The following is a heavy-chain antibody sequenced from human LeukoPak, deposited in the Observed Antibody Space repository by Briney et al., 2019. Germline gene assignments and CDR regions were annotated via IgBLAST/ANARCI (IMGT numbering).Heavy chain of an antibody. D-gene: IGHD6-19*01. CDR1: GFTFSSYG. J-gene: IGHJ4*02. CDR2: IWYDGSNK. Sequence: PGGSLRLSCAASGFTFSSYGMHWVRQAPGKGLEWVAVIWYDGSNKYYADSVKGRFTISRDNSKNTLYLQMNSLRAEDTAVYYCATHSSGWSWPWYDDYWGQGTLVTVSS. CDR3: ATHSSGWSWPWYDDY. V-gene: IGHV3-33*01.